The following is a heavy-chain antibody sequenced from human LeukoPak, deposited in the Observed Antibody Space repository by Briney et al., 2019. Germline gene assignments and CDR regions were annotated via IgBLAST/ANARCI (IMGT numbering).Heavy chain of an antibody. V-gene: IGHV1-2*02. J-gene: IGHJ4*02. CDR3: AREYDMYDH. D-gene: IGHD3-9*01. Sequence: GASVKVSCKASGYTLTAYYIHWVRQAPGQGLEWLGWINPNSGGTNYAQKFQGRVTMTRDTSISTAYMELSSLRSDDTAMYYCAREYDMYDHWGQGTLVTVSS. CDR2: INPNSGGT. CDR1: GYTLTAYY.